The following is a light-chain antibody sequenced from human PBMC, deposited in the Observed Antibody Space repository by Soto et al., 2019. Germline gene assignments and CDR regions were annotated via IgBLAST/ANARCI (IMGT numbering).Light chain of an antibody. CDR3: QQYNSYSST. J-gene: IGKJ1*01. CDR1: QSISSW. CDR2: DAS. Sequence: GDRVTITCRASQSISSWLAWYQQKPGKAPKLLIYDASSLESGVPSRFSGSGSGTAFTLTISSLQPDDFATYYCQQYNSYSSTFGQGTKVEIK. V-gene: IGKV1-5*01.